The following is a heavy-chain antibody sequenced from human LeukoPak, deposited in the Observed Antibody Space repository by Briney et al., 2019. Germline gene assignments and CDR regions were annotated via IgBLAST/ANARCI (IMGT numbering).Heavy chain of an antibody. D-gene: IGHD6-6*01. Sequence: GASVKVSCRASEYTSTTYYFHWVRQAPGQGLEWMGWINPNSGDSKCTEKFQDRVTMTRDTSISTVYMELSRLRYDDTAVYYCARGRGTSSFDYWGQGTLVTVSS. V-gene: IGHV1-2*02. CDR2: INPNSGDS. CDR3: ARGRGTSSFDY. J-gene: IGHJ4*02. CDR1: EYTSTTYY.